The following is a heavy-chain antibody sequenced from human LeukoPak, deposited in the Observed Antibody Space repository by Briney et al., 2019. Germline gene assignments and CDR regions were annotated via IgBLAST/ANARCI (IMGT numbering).Heavy chain of an antibody. J-gene: IGHJ4*02. CDR2: IIPNSGGT. V-gene: IGHV1-2*02. D-gene: IGHD4-17*01. Sequence: ASVKVSCKASGGTFSSYAISWVRQAPGQGLEWMGGIIPNSGGTNYAQKFQGRVTMTRDTSISTAYMELSRLRSDDTAVYYCASDYGDYVDYWGQGTLVTVSS. CDR1: GGTFSSYA. CDR3: ASDYGDYVDY.